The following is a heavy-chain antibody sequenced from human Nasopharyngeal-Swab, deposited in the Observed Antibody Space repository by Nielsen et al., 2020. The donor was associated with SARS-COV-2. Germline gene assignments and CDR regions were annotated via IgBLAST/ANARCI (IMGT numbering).Heavy chain of an antibody. J-gene: IGHJ6*02. CDR1: GFTFSSYA. V-gene: IGHV3-23*01. Sequence: GSLRLSCAASGFTFSSYAMSWVRPAPGKGLELGSAISCSGGSTYYADSVKGRFTISRDNSKNTLYLQMNSLRAEDTAVYYCARKNYYDSSGYYLVHFYYYYYGMDVWGQGTTVTVSS. D-gene: IGHD3-22*01. CDR3: ARKNYYDSSGYYLVHFYYYYYGMDV. CDR2: ISCSGGST.